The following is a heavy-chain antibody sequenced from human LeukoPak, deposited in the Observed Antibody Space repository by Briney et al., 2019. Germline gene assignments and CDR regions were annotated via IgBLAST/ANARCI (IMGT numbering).Heavy chain of an antibody. Sequence: GASVKVSCKASGGTFSSYAISWVRQAPGQGLEWMGRIIPIFGTANYAQKFQGRVTITTDESTSTAYMELSSLRSEDTAVYYCARDVGPTTVTTVAFGYWGQGTPVTVSS. CDR2: IIPIFGTA. V-gene: IGHV1-69*05. CDR3: ARDVGPTTVTTVAFGY. D-gene: IGHD4-17*01. CDR1: GGTFSSYA. J-gene: IGHJ4*02.